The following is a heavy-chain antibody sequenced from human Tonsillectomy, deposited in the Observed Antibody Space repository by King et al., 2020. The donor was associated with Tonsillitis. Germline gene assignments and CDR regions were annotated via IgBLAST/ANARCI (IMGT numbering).Heavy chain of an antibody. V-gene: IGHV3-66*01. CDR1: GFTVSSNH. Sequence: VQLVESGGGLVQPGGSLRLSCAASGFTVSSNHMSWVRQAPGKGLEWVSVIYSAGSTYYADSVKGRFTSSRDNSKNTMYLQMNSLRAEDTAVYYCARDRVAVAGTVDYWGQGTLVTVSS. J-gene: IGHJ4*02. CDR3: ARDRVAVAGTVDY. CDR2: IYSAGST. D-gene: IGHD6-19*01.